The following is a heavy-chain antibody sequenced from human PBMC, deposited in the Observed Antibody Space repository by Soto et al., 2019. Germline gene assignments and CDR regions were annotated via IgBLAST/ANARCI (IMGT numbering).Heavy chain of an antibody. CDR1: GGSISSGPYS. Sequence: SETLSLSCTVSGGSISSGPYSCGWILHPPGKGLEWIGTIYYSVSTCYNPSLTSRVTMSVDTSKKQFSLKLTCVTATDTAVYYCPRWDYGFEYWGQGTMVTVSS. CDR2: IYYSVST. CDR3: PRWDYGFEY. J-gene: IGHJ4*02. D-gene: IGHD4-17*01. V-gene: IGHV4-39*01.